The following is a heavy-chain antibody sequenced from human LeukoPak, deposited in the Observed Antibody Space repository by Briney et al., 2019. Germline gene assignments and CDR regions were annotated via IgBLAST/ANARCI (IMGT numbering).Heavy chain of an antibody. CDR2: INPNSGGT. D-gene: IGHD2-2*01. J-gene: IGHJ4*02. V-gene: IGHV1-2*02. CDR1: GYTFTGYY. Sequence: ASVKVSCKASGYTFTGYYMHCVRQAPGQGLEWMGWINPNSGGTNYAQEFQGRVTMTRDTSISTAYMELSRLRSDDTAVYYCARGYCSSIRCYFYFDYWGQGTLVTVSS. CDR3: ARGYCSSIRCYFYFDY.